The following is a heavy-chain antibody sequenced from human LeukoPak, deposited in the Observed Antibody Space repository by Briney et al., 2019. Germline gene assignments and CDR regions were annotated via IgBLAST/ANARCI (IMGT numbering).Heavy chain of an antibody. V-gene: IGHV4-59*02. CDR2: ISDTGKT. J-gene: IGHJ5*02. D-gene: IGHD3-3*01. CDR3: ATGYYEPFAT. Sequence: SETLSLTCTFSGASVSSYCWDWLRQTPVKGLEWIGYISDTGKTDSNPSLKSRVSISLGPANKQFSLRLRSVTAADSAVYYCATGYYEPFATWGPGILVTVSS. CDR1: GASVSSYC.